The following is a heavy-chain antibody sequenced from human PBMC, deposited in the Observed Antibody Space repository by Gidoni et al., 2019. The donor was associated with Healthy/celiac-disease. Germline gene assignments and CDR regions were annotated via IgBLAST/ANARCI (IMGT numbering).Heavy chain of an antibody. Sequence: QVTLKESGPALVKPTQTLTLTCTFSGFSLSTSGMRVSWIRQPPGKALEWLARIDWDDDKFYSTSLKTRLTISKDTSKNQVVLTMTNMDPVDTATYYCARISVGYSNAFDIWGQGTMVTVSS. CDR1: GFSLSTSGMR. D-gene: IGHD2-2*03. CDR3: ARISVGYSNAFDI. J-gene: IGHJ3*02. V-gene: IGHV2-70*04. CDR2: IDWDDDK.